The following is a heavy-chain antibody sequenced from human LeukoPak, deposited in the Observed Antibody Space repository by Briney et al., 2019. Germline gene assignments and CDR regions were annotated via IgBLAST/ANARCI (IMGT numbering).Heavy chain of an antibody. CDR1: GFTFSNYA. CDR2: ISYDGSNK. J-gene: IGHJ5*02. D-gene: IGHD3-16*01. Sequence: GGSLRLSCAASGFTFSNYAMHWVRQAPGKGLEWVAVISYDGSNKYYADSVKGRFTISRDNSKNTLYLQMNSLRAEDTAVYYCARGGGLAWGQGTLVTVSS. V-gene: IGHV3-30-3*01. CDR3: ARGGGLA.